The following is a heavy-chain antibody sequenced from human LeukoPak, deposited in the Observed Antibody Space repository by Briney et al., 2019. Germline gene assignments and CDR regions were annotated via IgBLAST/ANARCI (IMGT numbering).Heavy chain of an antibody. CDR2: INHSGST. J-gene: IGHJ3*02. CDR1: GGPFSGYY. CDR3: AIRGFDWYLAAFDI. Sequence: SETLSLTCAVYGGPFSGYYWSWIRQPPGKGLEWIGEINHSGSTNYNPSLKSRVTISVDTSKNQFSLKLSSVTAADTAVYYCAIRGFDWYLAAFDIWGQGTMVTVSS. V-gene: IGHV4-34*01. D-gene: IGHD3-9*01.